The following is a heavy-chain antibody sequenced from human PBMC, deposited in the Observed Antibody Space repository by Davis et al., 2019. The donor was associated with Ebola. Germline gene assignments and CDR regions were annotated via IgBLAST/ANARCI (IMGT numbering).Heavy chain of an antibody. CDR3: AKEGSTMVRGVIRDYFDY. J-gene: IGHJ4*02. V-gene: IGHV3-23*01. Sequence: GESLKISCAASGFTFSSYAMSWVRQAPGKGLEWVSAISGSGGSAYYADSVKGRFTISRDNSKNTLYLQMNSLRAEDTAVYYCAKEGSTMVRGVIRDYFDYWGQGTLVTVSS. D-gene: IGHD3-10*01. CDR1: GFTFSSYA. CDR2: ISGSGGSA.